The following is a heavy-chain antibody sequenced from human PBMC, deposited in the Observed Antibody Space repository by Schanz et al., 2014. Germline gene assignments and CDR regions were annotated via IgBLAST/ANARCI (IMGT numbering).Heavy chain of an antibody. CDR2: ISSSSSYI. CDR1: GFTVSSNH. D-gene: IGHD2-15*01. V-gene: IGHV3-21*01. Sequence: VQLVESGGGVVQPGRSLRLSCAVSGFTVSSNHMSWVRQAPGKGLEWVSSISSSSSYIYYADSVKGRFTISRDNAKNSLYLQMNSLRAEDTAVYYCAKGMGYCSGGTCYDYYYYGLDVWGQGTTVTVSS. CDR3: AKGMGYCSGGTCYDYYYYGLDV. J-gene: IGHJ6*02.